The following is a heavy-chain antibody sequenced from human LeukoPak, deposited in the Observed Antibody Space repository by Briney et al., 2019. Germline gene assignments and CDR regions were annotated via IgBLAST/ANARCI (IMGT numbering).Heavy chain of an antibody. V-gene: IGHV4-34*01. Sequence: PSETLSLTCAAYGGSFSGYYWSWLRQPPGKGLEWIGEINHSGSTNYNPSLKSRVTISVDTSKNQFSLKLSSVTAADTAVYYCASQNRAHCSGGSCYSGYYYYYYYMDVWGKGTTVTVSS. CDR1: GGSFSGYY. D-gene: IGHD2-15*01. CDR3: ASQNRAHCSGGSCYSGYYYYYYYMDV. CDR2: INHSGST. J-gene: IGHJ6*03.